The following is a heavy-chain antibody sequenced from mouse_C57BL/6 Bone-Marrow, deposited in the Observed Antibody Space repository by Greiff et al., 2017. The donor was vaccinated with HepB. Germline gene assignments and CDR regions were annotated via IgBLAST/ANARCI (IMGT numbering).Heavy chain of an antibody. J-gene: IGHJ2*01. CDR2: IYPGGGDT. CDR1: GYTFTNYW. V-gene: IGHV1-63*01. D-gene: IGHD2-4*01. CDR3: ARWGLRRGGYFDY. Sequence: VQLQESGAELVRPGTSVKMSCKASGYTFTNYWIGWAKQRPGHGLEWIGDIYPGGGDTNYNEKFKGKATLTADKSSSTAYMQFSSLTSEDSAIYYCARWGLRRGGYFDYWGQGTTLTVSS.